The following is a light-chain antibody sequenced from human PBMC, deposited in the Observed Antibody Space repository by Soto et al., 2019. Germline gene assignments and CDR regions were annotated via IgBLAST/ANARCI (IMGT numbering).Light chain of an antibody. J-gene: IGKJ3*01. Sequence: DIQMTQSPSSLSASVGDRVTITCQASQDISNYLNWYQQKPGKAPKLLIYDASNLETGVPSRFIGSGSGTDFTFTISSLQPEDIATYYCPQYDNLPPLFGPGTKVDIK. V-gene: IGKV1-33*01. CDR3: PQYDNLPPL. CDR1: QDISNY. CDR2: DAS.